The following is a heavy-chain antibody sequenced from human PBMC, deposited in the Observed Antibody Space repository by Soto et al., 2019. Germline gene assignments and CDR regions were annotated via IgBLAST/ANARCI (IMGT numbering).Heavy chain of an antibody. J-gene: IGHJ4*02. CDR3: ARGKGGITFGGVIVIPDYFDY. CDR1: GFTFSSYA. D-gene: IGHD3-16*02. V-gene: IGHV3-30-3*01. Sequence: QVQLVESGGGVVQPGRSLRLSCAASGFTFSSYAMHWVRQAPGKGLEWVAVISYDGSNKYYADSVKGRFTISRDNSKNTLYLQMNSLRAEDTAVYYCARGKGGITFGGVIVIPDYFDYWGQGTLVTVSS. CDR2: ISYDGSNK.